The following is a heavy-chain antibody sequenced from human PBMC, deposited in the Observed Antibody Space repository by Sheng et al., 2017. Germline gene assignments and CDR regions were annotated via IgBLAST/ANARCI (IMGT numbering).Heavy chain of an antibody. D-gene: IGHD3-16*01. CDR1: GGSFSGYY. J-gene: IGHJ6*02. V-gene: IGHV4-34*01. CDR2: INHSGST. Sequence: QVQLQQWGAGLLKPSETLSLTCAVYGGSFSGYYWSWIRQPPGKGLEWIGEINHSGSTNYNPSLKSRVTISVDTSKNQFSLKLSSVTAADTAVYYCARGGAMYYYDPYGMDVWGQGTTVTVSS. CDR3: ARGGAMYYYDPYGMDV.